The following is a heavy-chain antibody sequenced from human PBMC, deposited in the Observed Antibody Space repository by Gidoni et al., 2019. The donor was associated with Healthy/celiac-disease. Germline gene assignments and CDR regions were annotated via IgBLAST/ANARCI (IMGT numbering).Heavy chain of an antibody. J-gene: IGHJ4*02. Sequence: QVQLVESGGGVVQPGRSLRLSCAPSGLTFSSYGMHWVRQAPGQGLEWVAVISYDGSNKYYADSVKGRFTISRDNSKNTLYLQMNSLRAEDTAVYYCAKDKEQQLVLDYWGQGTLVTVSS. D-gene: IGHD6-13*01. CDR3: AKDKEQQLVLDY. CDR2: ISYDGSNK. V-gene: IGHV3-30*18. CDR1: GLTFSSYG.